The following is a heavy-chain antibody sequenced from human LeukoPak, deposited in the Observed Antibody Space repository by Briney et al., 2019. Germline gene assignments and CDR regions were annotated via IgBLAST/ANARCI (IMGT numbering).Heavy chain of an antibody. CDR3: ARVTYTGSYPNWSDS. J-gene: IGHJ5*01. CDR2: IYYSGST. V-gene: IGHV4-59*01. D-gene: IGHD1-26*01. Sequence: SETLSLTCTVSGGSISSYYWSWIRQPPGKGLEWIGYIYYSGSTNYNPSLKSRVTISVDTSKNQFSLKLSSVTAADTAVYYCARVTYTGSYPNWSDSWGQGTLVTVSS. CDR1: GGSISSYY.